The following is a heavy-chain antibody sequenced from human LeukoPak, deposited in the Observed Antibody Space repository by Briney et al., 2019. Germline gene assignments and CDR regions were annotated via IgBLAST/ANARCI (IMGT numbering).Heavy chain of an antibody. V-gene: IGHV1-2*02. J-gene: IGHJ3*02. CDR1: GYTFTGYY. CDR2: INPNSGGT. CDR3: ARDLAFGEMVTNRGAFDI. D-gene: IGHD5-24*01. Sequence: GASVKVSCKASGYTFTGYYIHWVRQAPGPGLEWMGWINPNSGGTNYAQKFQGRVTITRDTSISTAYMEPSRLRSDDTAVYYCARDLAFGEMVTNRGAFDIWGQGTMVTVS.